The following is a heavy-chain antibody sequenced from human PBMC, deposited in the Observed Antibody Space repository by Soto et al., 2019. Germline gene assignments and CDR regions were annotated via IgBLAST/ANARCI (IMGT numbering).Heavy chain of an antibody. J-gene: IGHJ6*02. Sequence: GGSLRLSCAASGFTFSSYAMHWVRQAPGKGLEWVAVISYDGSNKYYADSVKGRFTISRDNSKNTLYLQMNSLRAEDTAVYYCARDGGNSSSWYMVYYYGMDVWGQGTTVTVSS. V-gene: IGHV3-30-3*01. CDR3: ARDGGNSSSWYMVYYYGMDV. CDR1: GFTFSSYA. D-gene: IGHD6-13*01. CDR2: ISYDGSNK.